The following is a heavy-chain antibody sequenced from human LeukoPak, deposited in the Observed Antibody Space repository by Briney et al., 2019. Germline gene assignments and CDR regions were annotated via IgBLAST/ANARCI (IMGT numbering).Heavy chain of an antibody. CDR1: GYTFTNYY. V-gene: IGHV1-46*01. D-gene: IGHD3-22*01. CDR2: INPSGGST. CDR3: ARDHGGDSSGYSD. Sequence: ASVKVSCKASGYTFTNYYMHWVRQAPGQGLEWMGIINPSGGSTNYAQKFQGRVTTTADESTSTAYMGLSSLRSEDTAVYYCARDHGGDSSGYSDWGQGTLVTVSS. J-gene: IGHJ4*02.